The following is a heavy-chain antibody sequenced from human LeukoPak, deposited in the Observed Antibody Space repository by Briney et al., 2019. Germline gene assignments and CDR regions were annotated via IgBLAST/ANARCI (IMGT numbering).Heavy chain of an antibody. CDR1: GFTFRAYI. Sequence: GGSLRLSCAASGFTFRAYIMHWVRQAPGRGLEWVAVITSDGTNEYYADAVKGRFTISRDNSKTTLYLHMNSLRVEDTAVYYRARSNGWYLDYWGQGTLVTVSS. CDR3: ARSNGWYLDY. V-gene: IGHV3-30-3*01. J-gene: IGHJ4*02. D-gene: IGHD6-19*01. CDR2: ITSDGTNE.